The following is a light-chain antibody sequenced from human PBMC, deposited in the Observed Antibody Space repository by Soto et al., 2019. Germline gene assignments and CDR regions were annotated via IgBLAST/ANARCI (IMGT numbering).Light chain of an antibody. J-gene: IGLJ3*02. CDR2: EVS. V-gene: IGLV2-14*03. CDR1: SSDIGASTF. Sequence: QSALTQPASVSDSPGQSITISCTGTSSDIGASTFVSWYQQHPGKAPKLLIYEVSNRPSGISNRFSGSKSANTASLTISGLQAEDEDDYYCSSARRDNTWVFGGGTKLTVL. CDR3: SSARRDNTWV.